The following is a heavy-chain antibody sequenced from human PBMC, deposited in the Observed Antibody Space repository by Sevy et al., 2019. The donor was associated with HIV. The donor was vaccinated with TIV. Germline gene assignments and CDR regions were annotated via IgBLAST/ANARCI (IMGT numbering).Heavy chain of an antibody. CDR3: GRVPVAAAGTGIDY. V-gene: IGHV3-74*01. J-gene: IGHJ4*02. D-gene: IGHD6-13*01. CDR2: IYVDGRTA. CDR1: GFTFSSYW. Sequence: GGSLRLSCAASGFTFSSYWMHWVRQAPGKGLVWLSRIYVDGRTASYADSMKGRFAISRDNAKNTLYLQMNSLRDEDTAVYYCGRVPVAAAGTGIDYLGQGTLVTVSS.